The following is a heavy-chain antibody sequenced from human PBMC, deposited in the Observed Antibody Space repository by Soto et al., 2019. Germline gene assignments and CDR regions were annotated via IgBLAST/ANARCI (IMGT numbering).Heavy chain of an antibody. J-gene: IGHJ4*02. CDR1: GFTFSSYA. Sequence: SLRLSCAASGFTFSSYAMHWFRQAPGTGLEWVAVISYDGSNKYYADSVKGRFTISRDNSKNTLYPQMNSLRAEDTAVYYCARESDIVATNPTFDYWGQGTLVTVSS. V-gene: IGHV3-30-3*01. CDR3: ARESDIVATNPTFDY. D-gene: IGHD5-12*01. CDR2: ISYDGSNK.